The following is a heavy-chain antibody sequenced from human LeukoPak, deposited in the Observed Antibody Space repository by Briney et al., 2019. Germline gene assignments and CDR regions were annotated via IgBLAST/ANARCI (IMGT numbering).Heavy chain of an antibody. CDR3: ASEPTVTYKESPFDY. J-gene: IGHJ4*02. V-gene: IGHV3-23*01. CDR1: GFTFSSYA. CDR2: ISGSGGST. D-gene: IGHD4-17*01. Sequence: GGSLRLSRAASGFTFSSYAMSWVRQAPGKGLEWVSAISGSGGSTYYADSVKGRFTISRDNSKNTLYLQMNSLRAEDTAVYYCASEPTVTYKESPFDYWGQGTLVTVSS.